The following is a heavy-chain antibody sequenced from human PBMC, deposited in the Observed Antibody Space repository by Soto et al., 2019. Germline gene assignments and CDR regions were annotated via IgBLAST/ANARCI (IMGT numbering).Heavy chain of an antibody. Sequence: QLQLQESDPGLVKPSETLSLTCTVSGGSISSRSYYWGWIRQPPGKGLEWIGSIYYSGHTYYNPSLKSRVTISVDTSKNQFSLKLSSVTAADAAVYYCARHAEAMATVNWFDPWGQGTLVTVSS. D-gene: IGHD4-4*01. J-gene: IGHJ5*02. CDR3: ARHAEAMATVNWFDP. V-gene: IGHV4-39*01. CDR1: GGSISSRSYY. CDR2: IYYSGHT.